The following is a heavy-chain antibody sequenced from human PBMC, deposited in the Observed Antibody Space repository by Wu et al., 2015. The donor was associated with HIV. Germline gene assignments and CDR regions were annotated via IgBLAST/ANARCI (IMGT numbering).Heavy chain of an antibody. Sequence: QVQLVQSGAEVKKPGASVKVSCKASGYTFGDYYIHWIRQAPGQGLEWMGWINPKDGATDFARKFQGRVTMTRDTSFSTAYMNLISLTSDDTAVYYCAKGNYDFWAAHFADNWFGPWGQGTLVTVSS. CDR2: INPKDGAT. J-gene: IGHJ5*02. D-gene: IGHD3-3*01. V-gene: IGHV1-2*02. CDR3: AKGNYDFWAAHFADNWFGP. CDR1: GYTFGDYY.